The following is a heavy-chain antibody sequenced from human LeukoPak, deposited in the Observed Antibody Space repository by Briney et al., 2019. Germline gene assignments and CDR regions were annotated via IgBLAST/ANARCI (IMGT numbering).Heavy chain of an antibody. Sequence: GGSLRLSCAASGFTLSHYWMHWVRQAPGKGLVWVSRINSDGSSTSYADFVKGRFTISRDNAKNTLYLQMNSLRVEDTAVYYCARRYGGYWASDIWGQGTMVTVSS. CDR2: INSDGSST. D-gene: IGHD2-21*01. CDR1: GFTLSHYW. J-gene: IGHJ3*02. CDR3: ARRYGGYWASDI. V-gene: IGHV3-74*01.